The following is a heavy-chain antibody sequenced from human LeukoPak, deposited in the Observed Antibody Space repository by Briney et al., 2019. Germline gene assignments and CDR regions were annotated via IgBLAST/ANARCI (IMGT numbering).Heavy chain of an antibody. CDR1: GDSISSYY. J-gene: IGHJ3*02. CDR3: ARVVGYCSSTTCYADAFDI. CDR2: IYYSGST. D-gene: IGHD2-2*01. V-gene: IGHV4-59*01. Sequence: SETLSLTCTVSGDSISSYYWSRIRQPPGKGLEWMGYIYYSGSTDYNPSPKSRVTISVDTSKNQFSLNLSSVTAADTAVYYCARVVGYCSSTTCYADAFDIWGQGTMVTVSS.